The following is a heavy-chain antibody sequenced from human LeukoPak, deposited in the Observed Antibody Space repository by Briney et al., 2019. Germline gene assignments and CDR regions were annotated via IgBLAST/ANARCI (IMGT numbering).Heavy chain of an antibody. Sequence: GSLRLSCAASGFTFSTYAMSWVRQAPGKGLEWVSAISGRGVSTSYADSVRGRFTISRDNSKNTLYLQMNSLRAEDTAVYYCAKAASGNWNDVSDYWGQGTLVTVSS. V-gene: IGHV3-23*01. CDR1: GFTFSTYA. J-gene: IGHJ4*02. CDR2: ISGRGVST. CDR3: AKAASGNWNDVSDY. D-gene: IGHD1-20*01.